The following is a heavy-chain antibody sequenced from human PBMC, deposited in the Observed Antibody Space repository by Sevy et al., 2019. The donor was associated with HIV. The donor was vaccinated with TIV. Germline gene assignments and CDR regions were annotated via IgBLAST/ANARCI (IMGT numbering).Heavy chain of an antibody. CDR1: GGSISSDY. D-gene: IGHD3-10*01. CDR3: ARDRGVIGPTRYYYGMDV. CDR2: IYYSGST. V-gene: IGHV4-59*01. J-gene: IGHJ6*02. Sequence: SETLSLTCTVSGGSISSDYWSWILQPPGKELEWIGYIYYSGSTNYNPSLKSRVTISVDTSKNQFSLKLSSVTAADTAVYYCARDRGVIGPTRYYYGMDVWGQGTTVTVSS.